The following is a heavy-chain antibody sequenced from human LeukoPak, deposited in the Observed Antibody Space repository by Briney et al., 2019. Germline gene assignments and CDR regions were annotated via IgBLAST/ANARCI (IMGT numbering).Heavy chain of an antibody. CDR1: GFTFSSYS. V-gene: IGHV3-48*02. CDR2: ISSSSSTI. J-gene: IGHJ3*02. CDR3: AREAFDAFDI. Sequence: PGGSLSLSCALSGFTFSSYSVKWLRQAPGKGLEWVSYISSSSSTIYYADSVKARSTISRDNAKNSLYLQMNSLRDEDTAVYYCAREAFDAFDIWGQGTMVTVSS.